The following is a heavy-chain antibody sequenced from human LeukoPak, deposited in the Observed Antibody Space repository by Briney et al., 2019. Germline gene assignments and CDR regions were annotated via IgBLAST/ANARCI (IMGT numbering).Heavy chain of an antibody. V-gene: IGHV3-30-3*01. CDR3: ARVSGYSSGWPMDV. CDR1: GFTFSSYA. Sequence: GGSLRLSCAASGFTFSSYAMHWVRQAPGKGLEWVAVISYDGSNKYYADSVKGRFTISRDNSKNSLYLQMNSLRAEDTAVYYCARVSGYSSGWPMDVWGKGTTVTVSS. CDR2: ISYDGSNK. J-gene: IGHJ6*04. D-gene: IGHD6-19*01.